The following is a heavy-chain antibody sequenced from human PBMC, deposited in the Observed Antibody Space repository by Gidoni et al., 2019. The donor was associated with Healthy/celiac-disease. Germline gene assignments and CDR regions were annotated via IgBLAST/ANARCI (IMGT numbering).Heavy chain of an antibody. CDR3: ARAPYSGYVGVTYSSSWPDLDY. Sequence: QVQLVQSGAEVKKPGASVKVSCKASGYTFTGYYMHWLRQAPGQGLEWMGWINPNSGGTNYAQKFQGRVTMTRDTSISTAYMELSRLRSDDTAVYYCARAPYSGYVGVTYSSSWPDLDYWGQGTLVTVSS. V-gene: IGHV1-2*02. CDR2: INPNSGGT. D-gene: IGHD6-13*01. J-gene: IGHJ4*02. CDR1: GYTFTGYY.